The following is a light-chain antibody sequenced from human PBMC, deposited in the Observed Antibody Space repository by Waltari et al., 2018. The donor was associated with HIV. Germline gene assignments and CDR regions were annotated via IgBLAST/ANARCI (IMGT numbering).Light chain of an antibody. J-gene: IGKJ1*01. CDR3: QQYHDWPAWT. V-gene: IGKV3D-15*01. CDR2: GAS. Sequence: ILMTQSPVTLSVSPGETATLSCRASRNIGGNLAWYQQKPGQAPRLVIYGASSRPADIPARFSGRGSGTEFSLTITSLQAEDCAVYYCQQYHDWPAWTFGQGTKVEV. CDR1: RNIGGN.